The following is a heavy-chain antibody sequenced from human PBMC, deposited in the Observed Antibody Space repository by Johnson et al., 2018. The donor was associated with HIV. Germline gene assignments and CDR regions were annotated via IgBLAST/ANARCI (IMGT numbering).Heavy chain of an antibody. J-gene: IGHJ3*02. Sequence: VQLVESGGGLIQPGGSLRLSCAASEFTVSSNYMSWVRQAPGKGLEWVSVIYSGGRTFYADSVKGRFTISRDNSKNTLYLQMNSLRVEDTAVYFCARAPGYSRAFDSWGQGTMVTVSS. CDR3: ARAPGYSRAFDS. D-gene: IGHD5-18*01. CDR1: EFTVSSNY. V-gene: IGHV3-53*01. CDR2: IYSGGRT.